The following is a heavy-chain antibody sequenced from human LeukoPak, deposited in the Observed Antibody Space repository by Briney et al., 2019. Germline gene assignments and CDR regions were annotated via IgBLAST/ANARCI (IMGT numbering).Heavy chain of an antibody. Sequence: SQTLSLTCTVSGGSISSGDYYWSWICQPPGKGLEWIGYIYYSGSTYYNPSLKSRVTISVDTSKNQFSLKLSSVTAADTAVYYCATDLGRDAFDIWGQGTMVTVSS. CDR3: ATDLGRDAFDI. CDR1: GGSISSGDYY. CDR2: IYYSGST. V-gene: IGHV4-30-4*08. J-gene: IGHJ3*02.